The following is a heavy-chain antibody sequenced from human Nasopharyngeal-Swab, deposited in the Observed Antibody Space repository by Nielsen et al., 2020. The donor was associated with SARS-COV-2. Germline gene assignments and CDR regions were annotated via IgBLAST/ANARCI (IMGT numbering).Heavy chain of an antibody. CDR3: AIDRIHQSANGLDV. CDR2: FNPSGGDT. CDR1: GYTFSTFY. V-gene: IGHV1-46*01. J-gene: IGHJ6*02. D-gene: IGHD2/OR15-2a*01. Sequence: ASVKVSCKASGYTFSTFYVHWVRQAPGQGLEWMGVFNPSGGDTSYAPKFQGRVSMSRETSTSTVYMELRSLRSEDTAMYYCAIDRIHQSANGLDVWAQGTTVTVSS.